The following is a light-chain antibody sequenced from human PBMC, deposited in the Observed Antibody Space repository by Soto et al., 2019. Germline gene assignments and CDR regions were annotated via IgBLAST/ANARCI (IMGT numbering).Light chain of an antibody. V-gene: IGKV1-5*03. Sequence: DIQMTQSPSTLSASVGDRVTITCRASQSISIWLAWYQQKPGKAPKLLIYKASTLKSGVPSRFSGSGSGTEVTLTISSLQPDDFATYYCQQFNNFSWTFGQGTKVEIK. J-gene: IGKJ1*01. CDR3: QQFNNFSWT. CDR1: QSISIW. CDR2: KAS.